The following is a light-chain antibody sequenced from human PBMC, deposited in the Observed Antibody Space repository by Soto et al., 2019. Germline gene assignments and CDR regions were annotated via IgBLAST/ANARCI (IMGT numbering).Light chain of an antibody. CDR1: SGDIGAYNF. J-gene: IGLJ3*02. CDR3: GSFTMTSTWV. Sequence: QSALTQPASVSGSPGQSITVSCTGTSGDIGAYNFVSWYQQHPGKAPKLIIYEVTDRPSGISSRFSASKSGNTASLTISGLQAEDEADYYCGSFTMTSTWVFGGGTQLTVL. V-gene: IGLV2-14*01. CDR2: EVT.